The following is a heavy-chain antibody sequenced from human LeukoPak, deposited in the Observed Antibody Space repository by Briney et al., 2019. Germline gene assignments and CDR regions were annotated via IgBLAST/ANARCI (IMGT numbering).Heavy chain of an antibody. CDR1: GFTFSSYG. V-gene: IGHV3-21*01. D-gene: IGHD3-10*01. J-gene: IGHJ6*04. CDR2: ISSSSSYI. CDR3: ARAVLRWCVEFSARDV. Sequence: GGSLRLSCAASGFTFSSYGMHWVRQAPGKGLEWVSSISSSSSYIYYADSVKGRFTISRDNAKNSLYLQMNSLRAEDTAVYYCARAVLRWCVEFSARDVWGKENTVTVST.